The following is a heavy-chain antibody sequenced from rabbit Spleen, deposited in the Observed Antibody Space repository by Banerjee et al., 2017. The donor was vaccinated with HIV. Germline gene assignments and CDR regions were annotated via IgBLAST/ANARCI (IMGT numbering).Heavy chain of an antibody. D-gene: IGHD6-1*01. Sequence: QQQLVESGGGLVKPGASLTLTCTASGVSFSGSSYICWVRQAPGKGLEWIACIELGSSGTYYASWAKGRFTISKTSSTTVTLQMTSLTAADTATYFCARGYTDYATSRLDLWGQGTLVTVS. CDR1: GVSFSGSSY. V-gene: IGHV1S45*01. CDR3: ARGYTDYATSRLDL. CDR2: IELGSSGT. J-gene: IGHJ3*01.